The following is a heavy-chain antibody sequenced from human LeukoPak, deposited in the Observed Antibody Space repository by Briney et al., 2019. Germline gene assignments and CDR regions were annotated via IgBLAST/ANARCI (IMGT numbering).Heavy chain of an antibody. CDR3: AKTYGSGSSLAYMDV. CDR2: INGSGGST. V-gene: IGHV3-23*01. J-gene: IGHJ6*03. CDR1: GFTFSSYA. Sequence: PGGSLRLSCAASGFTFSSYAMSWVRQAPGKGLEWVSAINGSGGSTYYADSVKGRFTISRDNSKNTLYLQMNSLRVEDTAVYYCAKTYGSGSSLAYMDVWGKGTTVTVSS. D-gene: IGHD3-10*01.